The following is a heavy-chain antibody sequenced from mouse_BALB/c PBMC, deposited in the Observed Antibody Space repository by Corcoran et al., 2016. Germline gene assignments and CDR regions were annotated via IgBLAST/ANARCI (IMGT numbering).Heavy chain of an antibody. Sequence: QIQLVQSGPELKKPGETVKISCKASGYTCTNYGMNWGKQAPGKGLKWLGWINTYTGEPTYADDFKGRFAFSLETSASTAYLQINKLKNEETATYCCSRDPAWFAYWGQGTLVTVS. CDR1: GYTCTNYG. J-gene: IGHJ3*01. CDR3: SRDPAWFAY. CDR2: INTYTGEP. V-gene: IGHV9-3-1*01.